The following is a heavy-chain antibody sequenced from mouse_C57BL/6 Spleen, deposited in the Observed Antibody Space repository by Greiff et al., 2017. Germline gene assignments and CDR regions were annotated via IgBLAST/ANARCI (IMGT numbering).Heavy chain of an antibody. V-gene: IGHV5-17*01. CDR2: ISSGSSTI. J-gene: IGHJ2*01. Sequence: EVKLMESGGGLVKPGGSLKLSCAASGFTFSDYGMHWVRQAPEKGLEWVAYISSGSSTIYYADTVKGRFTIARDNAKNTLCLQMTSLRSEDTAMYDCARPRYYGSSEEFDYWGQGTTRTVSS. D-gene: IGHD1-1*01. CDR3: ARPRYYGSSEEFDY. CDR1: GFTFSDYG.